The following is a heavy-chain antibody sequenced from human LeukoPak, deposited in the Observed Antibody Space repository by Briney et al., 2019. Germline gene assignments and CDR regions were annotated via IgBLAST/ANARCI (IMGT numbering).Heavy chain of an antibody. CDR2: INTDGSST. Sequence: GGSLRLSCAASGFTFSSYWMHWVRQAPGKGLVWVSRINTDGSSTSYADSVKGRFTISRDNAKNTLYLQMNSLRAEDTAVYYCARRLYCSSDSCYTGPDAFDIWGQGTMVTVSS. CDR3: ARRLYCSSDSCYTGPDAFDI. D-gene: IGHD2-2*02. J-gene: IGHJ3*02. V-gene: IGHV3-74*01. CDR1: GFTFSSYW.